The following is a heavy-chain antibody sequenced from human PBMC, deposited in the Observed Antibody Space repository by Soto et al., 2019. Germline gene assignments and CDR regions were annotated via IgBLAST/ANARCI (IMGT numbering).Heavy chain of an antibody. J-gene: IGHJ4*02. CDR3: AREEAVRGVIMPYDY. Sequence: QVQLQESGPGLVKPSQTLSLTCTVSGGSISSGGYYWSWIRQHPGKGLEWIGYIYYSGSTYYNPSLKRRVTISVDTSKNQFSLKLSSVTAADTAVYYCAREEAVRGVIMPYDYWGQGTLVTVSS. V-gene: IGHV4-31*03. D-gene: IGHD3-10*01. CDR2: IYYSGST. CDR1: GGSISSGGYY.